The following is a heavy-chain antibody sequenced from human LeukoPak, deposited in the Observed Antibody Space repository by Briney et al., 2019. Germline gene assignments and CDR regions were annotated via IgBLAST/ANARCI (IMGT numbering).Heavy chain of an antibody. Sequence: GGSLRLSCAASGFTFSSYAMHWVRQAPGKGLEWVAVISYDGSNKYYADSVKGRFTISRDNSKNTLYLQMNSLRAEDTAVYYCASPPRDDSSGYYLFDYWGQGTLVTVSS. CDR2: ISYDGSNK. V-gene: IGHV3-30-3*01. CDR1: GFTFSSYA. J-gene: IGHJ4*02. D-gene: IGHD3-22*01. CDR3: ASPPRDDSSGYYLFDY.